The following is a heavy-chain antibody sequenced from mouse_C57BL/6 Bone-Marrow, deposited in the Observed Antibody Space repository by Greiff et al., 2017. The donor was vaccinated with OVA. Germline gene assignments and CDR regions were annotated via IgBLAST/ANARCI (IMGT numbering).Heavy chain of an antibody. V-gene: IGHV1-84*01. Sequence: VQLQQSGPELVKPGASVKISCKASGYTFTDYYINWVKQRPGQGLEWIGWIYPGSGNTKYNEKFKGKATLTVDTSSSTAYRQLSNLTSEESAVYNCAKEVIQGFFDVWGTGTTITVSS. CDR1: GYTFTDYY. J-gene: IGHJ1*03. D-gene: IGHD2-5*01. CDR3: AKEVIQGFFDV. CDR2: IYPGSGNT.